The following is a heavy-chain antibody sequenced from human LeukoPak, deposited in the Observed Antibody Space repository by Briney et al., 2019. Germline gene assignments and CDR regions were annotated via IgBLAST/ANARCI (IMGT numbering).Heavy chain of an antibody. CDR2: ISGGGGST. D-gene: IGHD2-2*01. CDR1: GFTFSIYA. CDR3: AKGCGSTSSDDSRWFDP. Sequence: GGSLRLSCAASGFTFSIYAMSWVRRAPGKGLEWVSGISGGGGSTYHADSVKGRFTISRDNSKNTLYLQMNSLRAEDTALYYCAKGCGSTSSDDSRWFDPWGQGTQVTVSS. V-gene: IGHV3-23*01. J-gene: IGHJ5*02.